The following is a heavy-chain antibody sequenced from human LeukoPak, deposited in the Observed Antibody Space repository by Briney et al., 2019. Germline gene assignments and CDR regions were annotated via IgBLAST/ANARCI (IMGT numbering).Heavy chain of an antibody. CDR2: ISYDGSNK. V-gene: IGHV3-30*01. Sequence: GRSLRLSCAASGFTFSSYAMHWVRQAPGKGLEWVAVISYDGSNKYYADSVKGRFTISRDNSKNTLYLQMNSLRAEDTAVYYCARDAYDYVWGSFSYMDVWGKGTTVTVSS. CDR1: GFTFSSYA. J-gene: IGHJ6*03. CDR3: ARDAYDYVWGSFSYMDV. D-gene: IGHD3-16*01.